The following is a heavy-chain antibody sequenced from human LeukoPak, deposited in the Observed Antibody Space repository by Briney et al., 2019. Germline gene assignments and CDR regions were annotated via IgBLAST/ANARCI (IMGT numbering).Heavy chain of an antibody. CDR3: TTDRMGGGDCLFDY. D-gene: IGHD2-21*02. CDR2: IKSKTDVGIT. CDR1: GFTFSNAW. Sequence: GGSLRLSCAASGFTFSNAWMSWVRQAPGKGLEWVGRIKSKTDVGITDYAAPVKGRFTISRDDSKNTLYLQMNSLKTEDTAVYYCTTDRMGGGDCLFDYWGQGTLVTVSS. J-gene: IGHJ4*02. V-gene: IGHV3-15*01.